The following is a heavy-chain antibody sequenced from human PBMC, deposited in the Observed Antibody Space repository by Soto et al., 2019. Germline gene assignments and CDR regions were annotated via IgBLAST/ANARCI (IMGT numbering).Heavy chain of an antibody. CDR3: AREYGGTFDY. J-gene: IGHJ4*02. V-gene: IGHV3-33*01. CDR2: IWYDGKSE. D-gene: IGHD2-15*01. CDR1: GFTFSSFG. Sequence: GGSLRLSCAASGFTFSSFGMHWVRQTPGKGLEWVAVIWYDGKSEYFANSVYGRFSISRDNSRNTLNLQMNSLRAEDTAVYFCAREYGGTFDYWGQGTLVTVSS.